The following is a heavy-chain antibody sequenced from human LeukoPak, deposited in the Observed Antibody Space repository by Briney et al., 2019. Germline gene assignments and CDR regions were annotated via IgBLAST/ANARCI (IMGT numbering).Heavy chain of an antibody. D-gene: IGHD3-10*01. J-gene: IGHJ4*02. CDR1: GFTFSSYA. CDR3: AKVLITMVRGAMLGYYFDY. Sequence: PGGSLRLSCAASGFTFSSYAMSWVRQAPGKGLEWVSAISGSGGSTYYADSVKGRFTISRDSSKNTLYLQMNSLRAEDTAVYYCAKVLITMVRGAMLGYYFDYWGQGTLVTVSS. CDR2: ISGSGGST. V-gene: IGHV3-23*01.